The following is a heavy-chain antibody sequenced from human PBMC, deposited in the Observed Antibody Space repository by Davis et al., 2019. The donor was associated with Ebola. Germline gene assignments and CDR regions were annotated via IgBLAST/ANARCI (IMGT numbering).Heavy chain of an antibody. D-gene: IGHD3-9*01. CDR3: ARGGYDILGANYGMDV. CDR2: IIPILGIA. Sequence: SVKVSCKASGYTFTSYGISWVRQAPGQGLEWMGRIIPILGIANYAQKFQGRVTITADKSTSTAYMELSSLRSEDTAVYYCARGGYDILGANYGMDVWGQGTTVTVSS. J-gene: IGHJ6*02. V-gene: IGHV1-69*04. CDR1: GYTFTSYG.